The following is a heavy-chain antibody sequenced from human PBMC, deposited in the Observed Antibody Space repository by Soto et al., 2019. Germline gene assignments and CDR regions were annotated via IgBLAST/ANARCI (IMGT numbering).Heavy chain of an antibody. D-gene: IGHD2-8*01. CDR1: GYSFTSYG. Sequence: ASVKVSCKASGYSFTSYGISWVRQAPGQGLEWMGWISAYNGNTNYAQKLQGRVTMATDTSTSTAYMELRSLRSDDTAVYYCARGIPNGVHYGMDVWGQGTTVTVSS. CDR3: ARGIPNGVHYGMDV. V-gene: IGHV1-18*04. J-gene: IGHJ6*02. CDR2: ISAYNGNT.